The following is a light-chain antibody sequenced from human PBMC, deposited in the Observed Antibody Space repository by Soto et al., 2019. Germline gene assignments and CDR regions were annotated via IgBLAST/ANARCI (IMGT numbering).Light chain of an antibody. V-gene: IGKV3-15*01. CDR3: QQYNNWPPMYT. CDR2: GAS. CDR1: QSDSSN. Sequence: EIVMTQSPATLSVSPGERATLSCRASQSDSSNLAWYQQKPGQAPRLLIYGASTRATGIPARFSGSGSGTEFTLSISILQSEDFAVYYCQQYNNWPPMYTFGQGTKLEIK. J-gene: IGKJ2*01.